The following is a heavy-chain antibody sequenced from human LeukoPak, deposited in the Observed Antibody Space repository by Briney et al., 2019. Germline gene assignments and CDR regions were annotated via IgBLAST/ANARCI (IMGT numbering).Heavy chain of an antibody. J-gene: IGHJ4*02. V-gene: IGHV3-7*01. D-gene: IGHD2-15*01. CDR1: GFTFSSYW. CDR3: AALGYCSGGSCYASFDC. CDR2: IKQDGNEK. Sequence: GGSLRLSRAASGFTFSSYWMSWVRPAPGKGVEWVANIKQDGNEKNYVDPVKSRFTISRDNAKISLYLQMNSLRAEGTAVYYCAALGYCSGGSCYASFDCGGQGTLVTVSS.